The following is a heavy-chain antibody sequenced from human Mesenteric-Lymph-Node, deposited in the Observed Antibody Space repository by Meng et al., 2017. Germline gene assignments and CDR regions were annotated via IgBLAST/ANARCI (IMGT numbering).Heavy chain of an antibody. CDR3: ARGRRYCSGGTCYGQHYSDY. V-gene: IGHV7-4-1*02. D-gene: IGHD2-15*01. CDR1: GYSFTSCA. J-gene: IGHJ4*02. CDR2: INTNTGNP. Sequence: ASVKVSCKASGYSFTSCAMNWVRQVPGQGLEWMGWINTNTGNPTYARGFTGRFVFSLDTSVSTAYLQISSLKAEDTAVYYCARGRRYCSGGTCYGQHYSDYWGQGTLVTVSS.